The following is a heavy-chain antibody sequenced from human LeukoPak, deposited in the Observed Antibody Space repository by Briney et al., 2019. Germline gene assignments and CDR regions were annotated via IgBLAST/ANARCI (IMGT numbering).Heavy chain of an antibody. J-gene: IGHJ5*02. D-gene: IGHD2-2*01. CDR2: IYHSGST. V-gene: IGHV4-38-2*01. Sequence: SATLSLPCAVSGYSISSGYYWGWIRQPPGKGLEWIGSIYHSGSTYYNPSLKSRVTISVDTSKNQFSLKLSSVTAADTAVYYCARHRYCSSTSCYDWFDPWGQGTLVTVSS. CDR3: ARHRYCSSTSCYDWFDP. CDR1: GYSISSGYY.